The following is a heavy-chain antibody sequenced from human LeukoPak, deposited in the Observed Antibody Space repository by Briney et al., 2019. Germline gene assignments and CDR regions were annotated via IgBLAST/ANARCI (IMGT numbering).Heavy chain of an antibody. CDR1: GYSFTSYW. V-gene: IGHV5-51*01. CDR3: ARSVGATPLDY. D-gene: IGHD1-26*01. J-gene: IGHJ4*02. Sequence: GESLKISCKGSGYSFTSYWIAWVRQMPGKGLEWMGITYPSDSETTYSPSFQGQVTISADKSISTAYLQWSSLTASDTAMYYCARSVGATPLDYWGQGTPVTVSS. CDR2: TYPSDSET.